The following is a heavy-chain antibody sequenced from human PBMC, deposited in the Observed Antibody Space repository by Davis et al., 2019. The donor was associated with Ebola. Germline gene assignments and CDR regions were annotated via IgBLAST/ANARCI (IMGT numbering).Heavy chain of an antibody. CDR2: FYPGGDT. J-gene: IGHJ6*03. V-gene: IGHV3-53*01. D-gene: IGHD2-8*02. CDR1: GVTVGSNY. CDR3: ARSKRSYSVVTGLHYFYMDV. Sequence: PGGSLRLSCAAPGVTVGSNYMSWVRQAPGKGLEWVAVFYPGGDTYYTDSVQGRFTISRDKSRNMLYLQMNSLRVEDTAVYLCARSKRSYSVVTGLHYFYMDVWGEGTTVTVSS.